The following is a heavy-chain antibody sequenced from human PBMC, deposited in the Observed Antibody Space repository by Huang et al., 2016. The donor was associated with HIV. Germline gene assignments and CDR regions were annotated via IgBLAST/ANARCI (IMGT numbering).Heavy chain of an antibody. CDR1: GGTFSSLA. D-gene: IGHD3-10*01. V-gene: IGHV1-69*01. Sequence: QVQLVQSGAEVKKPGSSVKVHCKASGGTFSSLAIRWVRQAPGQGLEGLGGITPILGTANYAQKFPGRVTITADESTSTAYMELSSLRSEDTAVYYCARVMVRGEPDYWGQGTMVTVSS. J-gene: IGHJ4*02. CDR2: ITPILGTA. CDR3: ARVMVRGEPDY.